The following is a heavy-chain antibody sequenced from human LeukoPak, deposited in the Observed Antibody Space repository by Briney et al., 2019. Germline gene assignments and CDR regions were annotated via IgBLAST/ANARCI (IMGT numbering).Heavy chain of an antibody. D-gene: IGHD6-19*01. CDR3: ARLAGPRPGTYYFDF. CDR1: GFTYSDYA. V-gene: IGHV3-21*01. J-gene: IGHJ4*02. Sequence: GGSLRLSCAASGFTYSDYAMEWVRQTPGRGLEWVSSITPTTDNIYYTPSVEGRFTISRDNAKHSLYLQMNNLRADDTAVYYCARLAGPRPGTYYFDFWGQGVQVTVSS. CDR2: ITPTTDNI.